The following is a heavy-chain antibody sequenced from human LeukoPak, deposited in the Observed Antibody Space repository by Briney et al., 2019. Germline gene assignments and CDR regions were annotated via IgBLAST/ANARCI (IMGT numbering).Heavy chain of an antibody. V-gene: IGHV3-9*01. CDR3: AKSSTFVLTQPCFDY. CDR2: ISWNSGNI. D-gene: IGHD4-23*01. J-gene: IGHJ4*02. CDR1: GFTFDDYA. Sequence: GGSLRLSCAASGFTFDDYAMHWVRQAPGKGLEWVSGISWNSGNIDYADSVKGRFTISRDNAKNSLYLQVNSLKAEDTALYYCAKSSTFVLTQPCFDYWGQGTLVTVSS.